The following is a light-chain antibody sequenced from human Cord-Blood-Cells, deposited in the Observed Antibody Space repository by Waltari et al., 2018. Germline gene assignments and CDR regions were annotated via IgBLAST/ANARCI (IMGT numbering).Light chain of an antibody. V-gene: IGLV2-14*01. CDR1: SSDVGGYNY. Sequence: QSALTQPASVSGSPGQSITISCTGTSSDVGGYNYVSWYQKHPSKAPKLMIYEVSNRPSGVSNRFAGSKSGNTASLTISGLQAEDEADYYCSSYTSSSTLVFGTGTKVTVL. J-gene: IGLJ1*01. CDR3: SSYTSSSTLV. CDR2: EVS.